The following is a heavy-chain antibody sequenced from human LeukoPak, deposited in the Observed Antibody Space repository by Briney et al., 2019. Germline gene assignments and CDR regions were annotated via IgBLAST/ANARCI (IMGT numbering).Heavy chain of an antibody. CDR2: ISPSADIK. CDR3: ARVQGGGYRTADY. J-gene: IGHJ4*02. D-gene: IGHD6-19*01. V-gene: IGHV3-23*01. Sequence: GGSLRLSCAASGFTFSSYAMSWVRQAPGKGLEWVSGISPSADIKYYADSVKGRFTISRDNSKNTLFLQMNSLRGEDTAMYYCARVQGGGYRTADYWGQGTLVTVSS. CDR1: GFTFSSYA.